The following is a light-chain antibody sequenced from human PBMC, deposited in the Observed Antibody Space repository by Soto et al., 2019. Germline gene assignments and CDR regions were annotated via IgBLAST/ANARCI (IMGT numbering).Light chain of an antibody. Sequence: QAVVTQEPSLTVSPGGTVTLTCGSSTGAVTNGHYPYWFQQKPGQAPRTLIYDTTNRHSWTPARFSGSLLGGKAALTLSGAQPEDEAEYYCLLYCNGPYVFGPGTKVTVL. J-gene: IGLJ1*01. V-gene: IGLV7-46*01. CDR1: TGAVTNGHY. CDR3: LLYCNGPYV. CDR2: DTT.